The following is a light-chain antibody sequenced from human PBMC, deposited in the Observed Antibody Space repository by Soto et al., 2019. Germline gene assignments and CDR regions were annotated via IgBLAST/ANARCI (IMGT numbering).Light chain of an antibody. CDR2: EVT. V-gene: IGLV2-23*02. CDR1: RSDIGSYDF. CDR3: CLYVGATTYV. Sequence: SALTQPASVSGSPGQSITISCTGGRSDIGSYDFVSWYQQHPGKVPKLIIYEVTHRPSGVPDRFSGSTSVNTASLTISGLQTDDEADYYCCLYVGATTYVFGTGTKVTV. J-gene: IGLJ1*01.